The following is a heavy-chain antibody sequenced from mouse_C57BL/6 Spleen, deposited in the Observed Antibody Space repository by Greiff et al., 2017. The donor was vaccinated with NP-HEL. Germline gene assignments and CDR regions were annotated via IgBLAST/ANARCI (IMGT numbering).Heavy chain of an antibody. V-gene: IGHV2-2*01. J-gene: IGHJ1*03. CDR3: ARNSFTTVVAPYWYFDV. Sequence: QVQLQQSGPGLVQPSQSLSITCTVSGFSFTSYGVHWVRRSPGKGLEWLGVIWSGGSTDYNAAFISRLSISKDNSKSQVFFKMNSLQADDTAIYYCARNSFTTVVAPYWYFDVWGTGTTVTVSS. CDR1: GFSFTSYG. CDR2: IWSGGST. D-gene: IGHD1-1*01.